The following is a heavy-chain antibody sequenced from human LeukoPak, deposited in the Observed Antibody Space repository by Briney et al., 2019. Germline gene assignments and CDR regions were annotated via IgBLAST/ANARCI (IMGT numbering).Heavy chain of an antibody. D-gene: IGHD6-13*01. CDR3: ARDLWGGSSSWSFALDY. Sequence: PGRSLRLSCAASGFTFSSYGMHWVRQAPGKGLEWVAVIWYDGSNKYYADSVKGRFTISRDNSKNTLYLQMNSLRAEDTAVYYCARDLWGGSSSWSFALDYWGQGTLVTVSS. CDR1: GFTFSSYG. V-gene: IGHV3-33*01. J-gene: IGHJ4*02. CDR2: IWYDGSNK.